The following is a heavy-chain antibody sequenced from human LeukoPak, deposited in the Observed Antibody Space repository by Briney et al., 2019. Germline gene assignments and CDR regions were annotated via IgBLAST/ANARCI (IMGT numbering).Heavy chain of an antibody. V-gene: IGHV1-46*01. CDR2: INPSGGST. CDR1: GYTFTSYY. D-gene: IGHD6-6*01. Sequence: ASVKVSCKASGYTFTSYYMHWVRQAPGQGLEWMGIINPSGGSTSYAQKFQGRVTMTRDMSTSTVYMELSSLRSEDTAVYYCAREGLRSIAARRGTRDYMDVWGKGTTVIVS. J-gene: IGHJ6*03. CDR3: AREGLRSIAARRGTRDYMDV.